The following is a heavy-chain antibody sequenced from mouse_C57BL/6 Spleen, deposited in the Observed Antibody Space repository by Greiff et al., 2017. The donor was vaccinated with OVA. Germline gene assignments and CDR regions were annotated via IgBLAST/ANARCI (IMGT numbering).Heavy chain of an antibody. J-gene: IGHJ4*01. Sequence: EVQLQQSGPELVKPGASVKISCKASGYTFTDYYMNWVKQSHGKSLEWIGDINPNNGGTSYNQKFKGKATLTVDKSSSTAYMELRSLTSEDSAVYYCAREGGLRREDYAMDYWGQGTSVTVSS. V-gene: IGHV1-26*01. D-gene: IGHD2-4*01. CDR2: INPNNGGT. CDR1: GYTFTDYY. CDR3: AREGGLRREDYAMDY.